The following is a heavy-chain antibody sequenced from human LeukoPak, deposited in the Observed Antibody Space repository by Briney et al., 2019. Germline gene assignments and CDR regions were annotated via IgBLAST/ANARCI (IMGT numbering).Heavy chain of an antibody. CDR3: AKSIGAVGDF. D-gene: IGHD6-13*01. V-gene: IGHV3-30*18. J-gene: IGHJ4*02. CDR2: ISFDGSKK. CDR1: GFTFSSSG. Sequence: QPGGSLRLSCAASGFTFSSSGMHWVRQAPGKGLEWVAIISFDGSKKYYADSVKGRFTISRDNSESTLFLQMNSLRAEDTAVYFCAKSIGAVGDFWGQGTLVTVSA.